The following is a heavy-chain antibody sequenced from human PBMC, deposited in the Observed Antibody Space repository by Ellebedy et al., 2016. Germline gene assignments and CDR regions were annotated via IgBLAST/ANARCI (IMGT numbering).Heavy chain of an antibody. Sequence: GGSLRLSXAASGFTFSSYAMHWVRQAPGKGLEWVAVISYDGSNKYYADSVKGRFTISRDNSKNTLYLQMNSLRAEDTAVYYCARDLGYSGYRPGVPYYYGMDVWGKGTTVTVSS. CDR3: ARDLGYSGYRPGVPYYYGMDV. CDR1: GFTFSSYA. CDR2: ISYDGSNK. D-gene: IGHD5-12*01. V-gene: IGHV3-30-3*01. J-gene: IGHJ6*04.